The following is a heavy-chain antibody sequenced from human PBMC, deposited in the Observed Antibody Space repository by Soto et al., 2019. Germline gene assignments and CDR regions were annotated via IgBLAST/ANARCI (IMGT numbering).Heavy chain of an antibody. D-gene: IGHD1-26*01. CDR3: ASSASPEAY. Sequence: EVQLVESGGGLIQPGGSLRLSCVASGFIFNSYSMNWVRQAPGKGLEWISYINSGSTSVFYEDSVTSRFTISKDNAKNALYVQMDGERAKDTSVYYCASSASPEAYWGQGTLVTVSS. J-gene: IGHJ4*02. CDR2: INSGSTSV. V-gene: IGHV3-48*01. CDR1: GFIFNSYS.